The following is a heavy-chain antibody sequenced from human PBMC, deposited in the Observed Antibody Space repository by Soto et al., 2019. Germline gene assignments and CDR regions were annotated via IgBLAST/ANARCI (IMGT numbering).Heavy chain of an antibody. CDR3: AKTPNSRLLNS. J-gene: IGHJ4*02. CDR2: ISGNGYNT. Sequence: LRLSCAASGISNYAMSWVRQAPGKGLEWVSAISGNGYNTFYADSVKGRLTIVRDNSKNTVSLQMNSLRAEDTAVYWCAKTPNSRLLNSWGQGALVTVSS. CDR1: GISNYA. V-gene: IGHV3-23*01. D-gene: IGHD3-9*01.